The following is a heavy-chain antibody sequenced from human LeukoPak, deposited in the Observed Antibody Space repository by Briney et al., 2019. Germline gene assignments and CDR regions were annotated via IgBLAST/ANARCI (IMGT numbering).Heavy chain of an antibody. Sequence: SVKVSCKASGYTFTGYYMHWVRQAPGQGLEWMGWMNPIFGTANYAQKFQGRVTITADDSMSTAYMELSSLRSEGTAVYYCERWGYGGNSDPFDYWGQGTLVTVSS. CDR1: GYTFTGYY. D-gene: IGHD4-23*01. V-gene: IGHV1-69*13. CDR2: MNPIFGTA. CDR3: ERWGYGGNSDPFDY. J-gene: IGHJ4*02.